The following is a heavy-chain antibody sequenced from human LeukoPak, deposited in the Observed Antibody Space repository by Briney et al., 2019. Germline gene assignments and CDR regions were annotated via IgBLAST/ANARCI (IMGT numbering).Heavy chain of an antibody. D-gene: IGHD3-10*01. CDR2: IYYSGST. J-gene: IGHJ4*02. CDR1: GGSIGTYY. V-gene: IGHV4-39*01. CDR3: ASPGYYYGSGSPLDY. Sequence: SETLSLTCTVSGGSIGTYYWTWIRQPPGKGLEWIGSIYYSGSTYYNPSLKSRVTISVDTSKNQFSLKLSSVTAADTAVYYCASPGYYYGSGSPLDYWGQGTLVTVSS.